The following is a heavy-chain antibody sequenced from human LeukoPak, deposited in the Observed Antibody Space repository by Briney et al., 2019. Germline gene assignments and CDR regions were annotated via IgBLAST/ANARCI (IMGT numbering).Heavy chain of an antibody. CDR3: AKGKQQWWTFDALDI. V-gene: IGHV3-30*18. CDR2: ISYDGGKK. D-gene: IGHD5-18*01. Sequence: PGRSLRLSRAASGFTFSTYGMHWVRQAPGKGLEWVALISYDGGKKYYADSVKGRFTISRDNSKNTLYLQINSLIPDDTAVYYCAKGKQQWWTFDALDIWGQGTTVTVSS. CDR1: GFTFSTYG. J-gene: IGHJ3*02.